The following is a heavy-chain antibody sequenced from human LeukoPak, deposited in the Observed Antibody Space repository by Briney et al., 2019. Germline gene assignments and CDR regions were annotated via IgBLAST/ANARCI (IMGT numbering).Heavy chain of an antibody. CDR2: IIPIFGTA. V-gene: IGHV1-69*06. CDR1: GGTFSSYA. J-gene: IGHJ4*02. D-gene: IGHD6-13*01. CDR3: ARISYSSIPFDY. Sequence: GASVKVSCKASGGTFSSYAISWVRQAPGQGLEWMGGIIPIFGTANYAQKFQGRVTITADKSTSTAYMELRSLRSDDTAVYYCARISYSSIPFDYWGQGTLVTVSS.